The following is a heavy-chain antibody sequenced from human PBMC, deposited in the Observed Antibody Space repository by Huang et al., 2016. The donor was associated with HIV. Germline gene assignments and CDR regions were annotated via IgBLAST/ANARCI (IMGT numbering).Heavy chain of an antibody. V-gene: IGHV3-74*01. Sequence: EVQLVESGGGLVQPGGSLRLSCAAFGFCISSYWMHWVRHAPGKGLVGVSRSNSEGSSTSYADSWKGRFIISRDNAKNTLYLQMNSLRAEDTALYYCARDPRIQSWLNYFDSWGQGTLVSVSS. CDR3: ARDPRIQSWLNYFDS. J-gene: IGHJ4*02. D-gene: IGHD3-22*01. CDR2: SNSEGSST. CDR1: GFCISSYW.